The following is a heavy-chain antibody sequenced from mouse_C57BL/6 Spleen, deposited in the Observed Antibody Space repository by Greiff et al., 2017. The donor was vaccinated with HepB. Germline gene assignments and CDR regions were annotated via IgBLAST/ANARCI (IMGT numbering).Heavy chain of an antibody. CDR3: ARVDSSGPWFAY. CDR1: GYTFTSYG. Sequence: QVQLQQSGAELARPGASVKLSCKASGYTFTSYGISWVKQSTGQGLEWIGEIYPRSGNTYYNEKFKGKATLTADKSSSTAYMELRSLTSEDSAVYFCARVDSSGPWFAYWGQGTLVTVSA. V-gene: IGHV1-81*01. J-gene: IGHJ3*01. CDR2: IYPRSGNT. D-gene: IGHD3-2*02.